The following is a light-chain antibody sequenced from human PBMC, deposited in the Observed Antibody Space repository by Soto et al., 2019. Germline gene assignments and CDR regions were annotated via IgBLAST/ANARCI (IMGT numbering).Light chain of an antibody. J-gene: IGKJ4*01. CDR2: DAS. V-gene: IGKV3-15*01. Sequence: ELVITQSPATLSVTTGERVTLSCRASQSAISNLAWYQQKPGQTPRLLIYDASTRATDIPARFSGSGSGTDFTLTISSLLSEDFAVYYCHQYYKWPLTFGGGTMV. CDR3: HQYYKWPLT. CDR1: QSAISN.